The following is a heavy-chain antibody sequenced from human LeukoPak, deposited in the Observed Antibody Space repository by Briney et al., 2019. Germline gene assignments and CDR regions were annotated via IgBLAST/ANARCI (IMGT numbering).Heavy chain of an antibody. Sequence: GGSPRLSCAASGFSFNNYGMHWVRRAPGKGLEWVAFIRYDGSNKYYSDSVKGRFTISRDNSKNTLYLQMKSLRTEDTAVYSCARYPSFDYWGQGTLVTVSS. CDR3: ARYPSFDY. CDR2: IRYDGSNK. J-gene: IGHJ4*02. D-gene: IGHD1-26*01. V-gene: IGHV3-30*02. CDR1: GFSFNNYG.